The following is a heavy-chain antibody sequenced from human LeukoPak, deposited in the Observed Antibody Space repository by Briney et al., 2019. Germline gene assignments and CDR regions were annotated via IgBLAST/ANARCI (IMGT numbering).Heavy chain of an antibody. J-gene: IGHJ4*02. CDR2: ISWDGGST. V-gene: IGHV3-43D*03. CDR3: AKDNGYSSSWFIDY. CDR1: GFTFDDYA. Sequence: GGSLRLSCAASGFTFDDYAMHWVRQAPGKGLKWVSLISWDGGSTHYADSVKGRFTISRDNSKNSLYLQMNSLRAEDTALYYCAKDNGYSSSWFIDYWGQGTLVTVSS. D-gene: IGHD6-13*01.